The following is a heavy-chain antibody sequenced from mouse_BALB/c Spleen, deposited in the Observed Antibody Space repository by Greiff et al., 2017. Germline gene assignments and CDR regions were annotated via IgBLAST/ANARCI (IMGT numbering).Heavy chain of an antibody. D-gene: IGHD1-1*01. CDR2: IWAGGST. J-gene: IGHJ1*01. CDR3: ARGHYYGSSYWYFDV. CDR1: GFSLTSYG. Sequence: VKLMESGPGLVAPSQSLSITCTVSGFSLTSYGVHWVRQPPGKGLEWLGVIWAGGSTNYNSALMSRLSISKDNSKSQVFLKMNSLQTDDTAMYYCARGHYYGSSYWYFDVWGAGTTVTVSS. V-gene: IGHV2-9*02.